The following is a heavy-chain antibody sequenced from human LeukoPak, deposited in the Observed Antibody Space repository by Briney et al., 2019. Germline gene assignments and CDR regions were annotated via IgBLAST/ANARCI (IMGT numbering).Heavy chain of an antibody. CDR2: INPSGGST. V-gene: IGHV1-46*01. Sequence: GASVKVSCKASGYTFTSYCMHWVRQAPGQGLEWMGIINPSGGSTSYAQKVQGRVTMTRDTSTSTVYMEQSSLRSEDTAVYYCAREYYYDSRGYGSFDYWGQGALVTVSS. CDR3: AREYYYDSRGYGSFDY. J-gene: IGHJ4*02. D-gene: IGHD3-22*01. CDR1: GYTFTSYC.